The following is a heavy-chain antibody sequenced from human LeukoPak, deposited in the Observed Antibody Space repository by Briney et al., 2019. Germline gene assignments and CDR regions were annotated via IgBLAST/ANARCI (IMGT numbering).Heavy chain of an antibody. J-gene: IGHJ4*02. D-gene: IGHD1-1*01. CDR1: GFTFREFA. Sequence: GGSLRLSCTSSGFTFREFAVSWFCQAPGKGLEWIGFIRSSIYGGTPKAAASVKGRFIFSRDDSKGVAYLRMNSLKTDDTAVYYCSREWGNGNDLRPDSWGQGTLVTVSS. V-gene: IGHV3-49*03. CDR3: SREWGNGNDLRPDS. CDR2: IRSSIYGGTP.